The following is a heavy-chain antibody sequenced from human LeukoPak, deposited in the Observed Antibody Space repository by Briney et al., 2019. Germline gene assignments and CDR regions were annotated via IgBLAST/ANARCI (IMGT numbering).Heavy chain of an antibody. V-gene: IGHV3-21*01. CDR1: GFTFSSYS. D-gene: IGHD4-17*01. CDR3: ARDPSNYGDYFQYYFDY. Sequence: GGSLRLSCAASGFTFSSYSMNWVRQAPGKGLEWVSSISSSSSYIYYADSVKGRFTISRDNAKNSLYLQMNSLRAEDTAVYYCARDPSNYGDYFQYYFDYWGQGTLATVSS. CDR2: ISSSSSYI. J-gene: IGHJ4*02.